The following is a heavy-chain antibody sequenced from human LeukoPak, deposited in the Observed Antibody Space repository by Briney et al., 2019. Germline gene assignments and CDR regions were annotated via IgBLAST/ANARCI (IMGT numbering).Heavy chain of an antibody. V-gene: IGHV4-4*07. CDR3: ARGRGSTGAVKYYFDY. J-gene: IGHJ4*02. D-gene: IGHD3-10*01. Sequence: PSETLSLTCTVSGGSNSSYYWSWIRQPAGKGLEWIGRIYTSGSTNYNPSLKSRVTMSVDTSKNQFSLKLSSVTAADTAVYYCARGRGSTGAVKYYFDYWGQGTLVTVSS. CDR1: GGSNSSYY. CDR2: IYTSGST.